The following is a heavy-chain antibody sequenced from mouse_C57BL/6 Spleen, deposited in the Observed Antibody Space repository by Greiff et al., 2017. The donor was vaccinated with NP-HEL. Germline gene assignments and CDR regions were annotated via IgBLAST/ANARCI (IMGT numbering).Heavy chain of an antibody. Sequence: VQRVESGPELVKPGASVKISCKASGYAFSSSWMNWVKQRPGKGLEWIGRIYPGDGDTNYNGKFKGKATLTADKSSSTAYMQLSSLTSEDSAVYFCARTGDQAWFAYWGQGTLVTVSA. J-gene: IGHJ3*01. D-gene: IGHD2-13*01. CDR2: IYPGDGDT. CDR3: ARTGDQAWFAY. V-gene: IGHV1-82*01. CDR1: GYAFSSSW.